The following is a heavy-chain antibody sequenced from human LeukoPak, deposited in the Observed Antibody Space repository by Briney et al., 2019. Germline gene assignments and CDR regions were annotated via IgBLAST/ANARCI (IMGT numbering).Heavy chain of an antibody. Sequence: PSGTLSLTCAVSGGSISSSNWWSWVRQPPGKGLEWIGEIYHSGSTNYNPSLKSRVTISVDKSKNQFSLKLSSVTAADTAVYYCAVGGVYLRGGAEAFDIWGQGTMVTVFS. CDR2: IYHSGST. D-gene: IGHD3-10*01. J-gene: IGHJ3*02. CDR3: AVGGVYLRGGAEAFDI. V-gene: IGHV4-4*02. CDR1: GGSISSSNW.